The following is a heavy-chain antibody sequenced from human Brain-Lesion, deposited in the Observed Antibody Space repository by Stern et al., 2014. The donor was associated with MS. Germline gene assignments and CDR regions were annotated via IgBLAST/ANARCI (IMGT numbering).Heavy chain of an antibody. CDR2: IYTSGST. J-gene: IGHJ5*02. CDR3: ARTPPYSSSAWFDP. Sequence: VQLEESGPGLVKPSQTLSLTCTVSGGSISSGSYYWSWIRQPAGKGLEWIGRIYTSGSTNYNPSLKSRVTISVDTSKTQFSLKLSSVTAADTAVYYCARTPPYSSSAWFDPWGQGTLVTVSS. CDR1: GGSISSGSYY. D-gene: IGHD6-6*01. V-gene: IGHV4-61*02.